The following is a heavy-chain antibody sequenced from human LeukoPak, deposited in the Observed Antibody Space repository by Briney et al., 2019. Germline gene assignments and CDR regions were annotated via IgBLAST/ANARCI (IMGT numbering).Heavy chain of an antibody. CDR1: GFTFGDHA. J-gene: IGHJ4*02. Sequence: GGSLRLSCEGSGFTFGDHAVSWFRQPPGKGLEWVGFIRTKAYGKTTGYAASVKGRFIITRDDSESIAYLQMNSLKTEDTAVYYCSRGGVAGTVRYWGQGTLVTVSS. CDR2: IRTKAYGKTT. V-gene: IGHV3-49*03. CDR3: SRGGVAGTVRY. D-gene: IGHD6-19*01.